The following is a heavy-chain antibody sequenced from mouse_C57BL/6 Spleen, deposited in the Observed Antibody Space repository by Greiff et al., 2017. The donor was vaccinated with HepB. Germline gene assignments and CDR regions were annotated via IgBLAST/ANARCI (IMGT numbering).Heavy chain of an antibody. V-gene: IGHV2-5*01. CDR2: IWRGGST. Sequence: VQLVESGPGLVQPSQSLSITCTVSGFSLTSYGVHWVRQSPGKGLEWLGVIWRGGSTDYNAAFMSRLSITKDNSKSQVFFKMNSLQADDTAIYYCAKENGFYYYGSSSFDYWGQGTTLTVSS. CDR3: AKENGFYYYGSSSFDY. J-gene: IGHJ2*01. CDR1: GFSLTSYG. D-gene: IGHD1-1*01.